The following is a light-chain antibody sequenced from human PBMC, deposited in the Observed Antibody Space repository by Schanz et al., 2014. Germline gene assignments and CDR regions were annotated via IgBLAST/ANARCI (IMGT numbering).Light chain of an antibody. CDR1: SSDVGSYNL. CDR3: SSYAGSNNLV. J-gene: IGLJ2*01. V-gene: IGLV2-14*02. CDR2: EAS. Sequence: QSALTQPASVSGSPGQSITISCTGSSSDVGSYNLVSWYQQHPGKAPKLMIYEASKRPSGVSNRFSGSKSGNTASLTVSGLQAEDEADYYCSSYAGSNNLVFGGGTKLTVL.